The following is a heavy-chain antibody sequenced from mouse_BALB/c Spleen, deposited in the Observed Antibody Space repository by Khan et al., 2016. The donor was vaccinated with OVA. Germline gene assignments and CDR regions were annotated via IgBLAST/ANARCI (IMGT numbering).Heavy chain of an antibody. V-gene: IGHV3-2*02. Sequence: EVQLVESGPGLLKPSQSLSLTCTVTGYSITSDYAWNWIRQFPGNKLEGMAYISYSGSTTYSPSLRRRISITRDTSKNQFVLQLNSVTTEDTATDDCASWGLLLRYPDDFDYWGQGTTLTVSS. CDR3: ASWGLLLRYPDDFDY. J-gene: IGHJ2*01. CDR2: ISYSGST. CDR1: GYSITSDYA. D-gene: IGHD1-1*01.